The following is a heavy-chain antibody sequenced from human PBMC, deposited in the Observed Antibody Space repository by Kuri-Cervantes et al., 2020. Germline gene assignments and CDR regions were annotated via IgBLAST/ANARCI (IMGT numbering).Heavy chain of an antibody. CDR2: ISSSGSTI. D-gene: IGHD5-24*01. Sequence: GGSLRLSCAASGFTFSDYYMSWIRQAPGKGLKWVSYISSSGSTIYYADSVKGRFTISRDNAKNSLYLQMNSLRAEDTAVYYCARSGIMATYYYYGMDVWGQGTTVTVSS. J-gene: IGHJ6*02. CDR3: ARSGIMATYYYYGMDV. CDR1: GFTFSDYY. V-gene: IGHV3-11*01.